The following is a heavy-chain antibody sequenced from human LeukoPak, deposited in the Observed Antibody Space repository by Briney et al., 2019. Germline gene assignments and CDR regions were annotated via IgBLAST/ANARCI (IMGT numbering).Heavy chain of an antibody. CDR2: ISGSSSYI. CDR1: GFTFSRYN. CDR3: ARGISNVAGRENFDN. J-gene: IGHJ4*02. D-gene: IGHD6-19*01. Sequence: GGSLRLSCAASGFTFSRYNMNWVRQAPGKGLEWVSSISGSSSYIYYADSVKGRFTISRDNAKNSLYLQVNSLRAEDTAVYFCARGISNVAGRENFDNWGQGTLVTASS. V-gene: IGHV3-21*01.